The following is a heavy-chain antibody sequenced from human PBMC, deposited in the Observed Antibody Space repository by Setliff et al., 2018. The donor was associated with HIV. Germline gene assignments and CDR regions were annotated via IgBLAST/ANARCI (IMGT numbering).Heavy chain of an antibody. J-gene: IGHJ3*02. CDR2: VYPGDSDT. CDR3: ARPRRPYSGSYYDGFDI. D-gene: IGHD1-26*01. V-gene: IGHV5-51*01. Sequence: GESLKISCKGSGYIFTTYWIGWVRQMPGKGLEWMGIVYPGDSDTRYSPSFQGQVTISADKSISTAYLQWSSLKASDTAMFYCARPRRPYSGSYYDGFDIWGQGTMVTVSS. CDR1: GYIFTTYW.